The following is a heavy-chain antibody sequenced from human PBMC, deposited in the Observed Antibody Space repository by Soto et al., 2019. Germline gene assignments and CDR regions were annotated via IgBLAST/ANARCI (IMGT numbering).Heavy chain of an antibody. CDR3: ARDPGYCSGGSCYSNAFDI. Sequence: GGSLRLSCAASGFTFISYSMNWVRQAPWKGLEWVSYISSSSSTIYYADSVKGRFTISRDNAKNSLYLQMNSLRDEDTAVYYCARDPGYCSGGSCYSNAFDIWGQGTMVTVSS. D-gene: IGHD2-15*01. CDR1: GFTFISYS. CDR2: ISSSSSTI. V-gene: IGHV3-48*02. J-gene: IGHJ3*02.